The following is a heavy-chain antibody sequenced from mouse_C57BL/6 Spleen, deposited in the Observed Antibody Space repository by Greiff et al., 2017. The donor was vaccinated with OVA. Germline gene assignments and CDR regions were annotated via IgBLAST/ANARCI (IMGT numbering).Heavy chain of an antibody. Sequence: VQLQQSGPELVKPGASVKISCKASGYTFTDYYMNWVKQSHGKSLEWIGDINPNNGGTSYNQKFKGKATLTVDKSSSTAYMELRSLTSEDSAVYYCARDDYDGDAMDYWGQGTSVTVSS. V-gene: IGHV1-26*01. CDR1: GYTFTDYY. J-gene: IGHJ4*01. D-gene: IGHD2-4*01. CDR3: ARDDYDGDAMDY. CDR2: INPNNGGT.